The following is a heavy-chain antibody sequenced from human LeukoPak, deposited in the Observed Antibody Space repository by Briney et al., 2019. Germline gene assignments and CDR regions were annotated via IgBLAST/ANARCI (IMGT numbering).Heavy chain of an antibody. D-gene: IGHD3-16*01. CDR1: GDSVSSNSAV. J-gene: IGHJ3*02. V-gene: IGHV6-1*01. Sequence: SQTLSLTCAISGDSVSSNSAVWNWIRQSPSRGLEWLGRTYFRSKWHYDYALSVKSRITINPDTSKNQFSLQLNSVTPEDTAVYFCTRPALGTPDGFDIWGQGTMVTVSS. CDR2: TYFRSKWHY. CDR3: TRPALGTPDGFDI.